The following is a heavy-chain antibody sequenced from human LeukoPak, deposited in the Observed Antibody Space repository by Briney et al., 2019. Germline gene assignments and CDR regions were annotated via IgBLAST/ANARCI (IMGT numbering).Heavy chain of an antibody. CDR1: GFTFSNYW. Sequence: PGGSLRLSCAASGFTFSNYWVSWVRQAPGKGLEWVANIKQDGSEKYYVGSVKGRFTISRDNANNSLYLQMYSLRAEDTAVYYCARWSSGTTRGYHWGQGTLVTVSS. D-gene: IGHD6-19*01. J-gene: IGHJ4*02. V-gene: IGHV3-7*01. CDR3: ARWSSGTTRGYH. CDR2: IKQDGSEK.